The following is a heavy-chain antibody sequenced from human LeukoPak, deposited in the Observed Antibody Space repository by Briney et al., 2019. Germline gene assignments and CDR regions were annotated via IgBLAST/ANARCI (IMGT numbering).Heavy chain of an antibody. CDR3: ARGAATPLVPRMNYGMDV. CDR2: IIPILGIA. CDR1: GGTFSSYT. J-gene: IGHJ6*02. Sequence: ASVKVSCKASGGTFSSYTISWVRQAPGQGLEWMGRIIPILGIANYAQKFQGRVTLTADKSTSTAYMELSSLRSEDTAVYYCARGAATPLVPRMNYGMDVWGQGTTVTVSS. D-gene: IGHD2-15*01. V-gene: IGHV1-69*02.